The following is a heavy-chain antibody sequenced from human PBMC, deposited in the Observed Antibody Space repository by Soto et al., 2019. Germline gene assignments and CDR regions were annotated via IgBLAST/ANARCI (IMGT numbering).Heavy chain of an antibody. V-gene: IGHV1-18*01. J-gene: IGHJ4*02. CDR2: ISTSNGGT. D-gene: IGHD5-18*01. CDR3: ARDVGNGFGYGYGY. CDR1: GYTFTTYG. Sequence: QVQLVQSGAEVKKPGASVTVSCKVSGYTFTTYGISWVRQAPGQGLEWMGWISTSNGGTTFAQNLQGRATMTTDTSTSTGYLELRSLRSDDTAVYYCARDVGNGFGYGYGYWGQGTLVTVSS.